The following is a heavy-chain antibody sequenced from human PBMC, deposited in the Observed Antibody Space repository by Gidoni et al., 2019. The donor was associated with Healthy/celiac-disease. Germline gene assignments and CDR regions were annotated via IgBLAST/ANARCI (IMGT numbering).Heavy chain of an antibody. CDR3: ARAPYLSGYGFDY. V-gene: IGHV4-31*03. CDR2: IYSSGST. CDR1: GGSISSGGYY. Sequence: QVQLQESCPGLVKPSQTLSLTCTVSGGSISSGGYYWSWIRQPPGKGLEWIGYIYSSGSTYYNPSLKSRVTISVDTSKNQFSLKLSSVTAADTAVYYCARAPYLSGYGFDYWGQGTLVTVSS. D-gene: IGHD5-12*01. J-gene: IGHJ4*02.